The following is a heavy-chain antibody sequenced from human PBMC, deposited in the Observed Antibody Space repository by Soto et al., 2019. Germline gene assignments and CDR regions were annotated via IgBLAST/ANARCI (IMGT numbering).Heavy chain of an antibody. CDR2: INAGNGNT. Sequence: GGSLRLSCSASGFTFSSYAMHWVRQAPGQRPEWMGWINAGNGNTKYSQKFQGRVTITRDTSASTAYMELSSLRSEDTAVYYCAICAPGQLLMGSLDYWGQGTLVPVSS. J-gene: IGHJ4*02. CDR3: AICAPGQLLMGSLDY. V-gene: IGHV1-3*01. D-gene: IGHD6-6*01. CDR1: GFTFSSYA.